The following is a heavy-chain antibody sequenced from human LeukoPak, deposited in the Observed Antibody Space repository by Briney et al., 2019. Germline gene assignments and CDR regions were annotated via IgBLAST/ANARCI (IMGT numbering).Heavy chain of an antibody. CDR3: ARIYSSSWFLNWFDP. CDR1: GYSISSGYF. J-gene: IGHJ5*02. Sequence: SETLSLTCTVSGYSISSGYFWGWIRQPPGKGLECIGTIYHSGSTYYNPSLKSRVTISVDTSKNQFSLKLNSVTTADTAGYYCARIYSSSWFLNWFDPWGQGTLVTVSS. D-gene: IGHD6-13*01. CDR2: IYHSGST. V-gene: IGHV4-38-2*02.